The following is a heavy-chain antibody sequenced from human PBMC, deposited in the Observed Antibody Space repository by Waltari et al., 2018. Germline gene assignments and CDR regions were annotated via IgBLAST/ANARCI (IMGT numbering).Heavy chain of an antibody. D-gene: IGHD3-10*01. CDR2: LHHSGST. V-gene: IGHV4-38-2*02. CDR1: GFSIRSGDY. CDR3: AKRGGTSPFGY. J-gene: IGHJ4*02. Sequence: QVQLQESGPGLVRPSETLSLTCSVSGFSIRSGDYRGWLRQPPGKGLEWIATLHHSGSTYYSPSLKSRATISVDTSKNQFSLKMTSVTAADTAVYYCAKRGGTSPFGYWGQGTLVTVSS.